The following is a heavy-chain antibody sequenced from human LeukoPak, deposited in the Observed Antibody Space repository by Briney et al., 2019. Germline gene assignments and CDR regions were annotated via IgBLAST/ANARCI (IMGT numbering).Heavy chain of an antibody. V-gene: IGHV3-30*18. CDR3: AKGVHYGRGYFDY. Sequence: GGSLRLSCAASGFTFSSYGMHWVRQAPGKGLEWVAVISYDGSNKYYADSVKGRFTISRDNSKNTLYLQMNSLRAEDTAVYYCAKGVHYGRGYFDYWGQGTLVTVSS. D-gene: IGHD3-10*02. CDR1: GFTFSSYG. J-gene: IGHJ4*02. CDR2: ISYDGSNK.